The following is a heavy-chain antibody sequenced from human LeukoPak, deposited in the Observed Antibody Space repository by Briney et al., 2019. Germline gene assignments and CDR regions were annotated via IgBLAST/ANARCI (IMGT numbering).Heavy chain of an antibody. Sequence: SETLSLTCTVSGGSISSSYWSWIRQPAGKGLEWIGRIYTSGSTNYNPSLKSRVTMSVDTSKNQCSLKLSSVTAADTAVYYCARVKRGLYYYYGMDVWGQGTTVTVSS. D-gene: IGHD1-1*01. J-gene: IGHJ6*02. CDR2: IYTSGST. V-gene: IGHV4-4*07. CDR3: ARVKRGLYYYYGMDV. CDR1: GGSISSSY.